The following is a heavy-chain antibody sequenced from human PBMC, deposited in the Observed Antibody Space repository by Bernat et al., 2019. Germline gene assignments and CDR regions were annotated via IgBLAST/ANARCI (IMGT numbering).Heavy chain of an antibody. Sequence: QVQLQESGPGLVKPSETLSLTCTVSGGSISSDFWSWIRQPPGKGLEWIGYISYSGSTNYNPSLKRRVTISIDTSKNQYSKKLRSVTAAETAVYYCARETRNSGSYTTDYRGQGALVTDSS. CDR3: ARETRNSGSYTTDY. D-gene: IGHD3-10*01. J-gene: IGHJ4*02. V-gene: IGHV4-59*01. CDR1: GGSISSDF. CDR2: ISYSGST.